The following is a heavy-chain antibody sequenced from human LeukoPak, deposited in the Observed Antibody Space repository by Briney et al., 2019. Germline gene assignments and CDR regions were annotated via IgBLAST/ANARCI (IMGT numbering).Heavy chain of an antibody. CDR1: GFTFSSYE. J-gene: IGHJ4*02. Sequence: GGSLTLSCAASGFTFSSYEMNWVRQAQGQGLEWVSYISTSGTTIYYADSVKGRFTISRDNAKNSLYLQMNSLRAEDTAVYYCARLNLMTEVGYWGQGTLVTVSS. CDR3: ARLNLMTEVGY. V-gene: IGHV3-48*03. CDR2: ISTSGTTI. D-gene: IGHD1-20*01.